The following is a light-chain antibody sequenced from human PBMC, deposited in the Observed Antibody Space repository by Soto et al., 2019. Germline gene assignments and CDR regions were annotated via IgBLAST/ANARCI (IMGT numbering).Light chain of an antibody. V-gene: IGLV2-14*01. CDR1: SSDVGRYNY. CDR2: EVS. J-gene: IGLJ2*01. CDR3: SSYTSSSTLGV. Sequence: QSALTQPPSASGSPGQSVTISCTGTSSDVGRYNYVSWYQHHPGKAPKLIIYEVSNRPSGVSNRFSGSKSGNTASLTISGLQAEDEADYYCSSYTSSSTLGVFGGGTKLTVL.